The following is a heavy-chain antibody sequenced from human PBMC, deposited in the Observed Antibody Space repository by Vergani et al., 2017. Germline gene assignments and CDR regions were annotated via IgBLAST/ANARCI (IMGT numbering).Heavy chain of an antibody. D-gene: IGHD7-27*01. CDR1: GFTFSTYS. Sequence: EVRLVESGGGLVQPGGSLRLSCAASGFTFSTYSLNWVRQAPGKGLDWVSYISTSSSTIYYADSEKGRFTISRDNAKNSLFLQMNSLRAEDTAVYYCARDFAPTADTGSDFWGQGTLVTVSS. CDR2: ISTSSSTI. V-gene: IGHV3-48*01. J-gene: IGHJ4*02. CDR3: ARDFAPTADTGSDF.